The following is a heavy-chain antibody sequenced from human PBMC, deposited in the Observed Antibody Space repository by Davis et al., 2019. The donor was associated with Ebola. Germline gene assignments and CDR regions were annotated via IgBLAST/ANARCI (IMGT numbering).Heavy chain of an antibody. CDR3: AREGEVTIFGVVTSYMDV. J-gene: IGHJ6*04. CDR2: IKQDGSEK. CDR1: GFTFSSYW. D-gene: IGHD3-3*01. V-gene: IGHV3-7*01. Sequence: GESLKISCAASGFTFSSYWMSWVRQAPGKGLEWVANIKQDGSEKYYVDSVKGRFTISRDNSKNTLYLQMNSLRAEDTAVYYCAREGEVTIFGVVTSYMDVWGKGTTVTVSS.